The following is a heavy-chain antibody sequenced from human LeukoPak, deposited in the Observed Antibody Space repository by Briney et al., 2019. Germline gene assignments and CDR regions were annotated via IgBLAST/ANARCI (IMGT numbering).Heavy chain of an antibody. Sequence: GGSLRLSCAASGFTFKNYAMNWVRQAPGKGLEWVSGISGRGGSTYYADSVKGRFTISRDNSKNTLYLQMNSLRAEDTAVYYCAKDLGTIIVIPTGDYWGQGTLVTVSS. CDR2: ISGRGGST. J-gene: IGHJ4*02. V-gene: IGHV3-23*01. CDR3: AKDLGTIIVIPTGDY. CDR1: GFTFKNYA. D-gene: IGHD3-22*01.